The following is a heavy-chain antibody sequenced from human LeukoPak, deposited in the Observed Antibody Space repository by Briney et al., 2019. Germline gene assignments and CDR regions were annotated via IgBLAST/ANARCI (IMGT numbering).Heavy chain of an antibody. D-gene: IGHD6-13*01. Sequence: PGGSLRLSCAASGFTFSAYSMNWVRQAPGKGLEWVAYISGSSGMIYYADSVRGRFTISRDNAKNSLCLQMNSLRDEDTAVYYCARVGYSGFPPFRRYYGMDVWGQGTTVTVSS. V-gene: IGHV3-48*02. CDR1: GFTFSAYS. J-gene: IGHJ6*02. CDR3: ARVGYSGFPPFRRYYGMDV. CDR2: ISGSSGMI.